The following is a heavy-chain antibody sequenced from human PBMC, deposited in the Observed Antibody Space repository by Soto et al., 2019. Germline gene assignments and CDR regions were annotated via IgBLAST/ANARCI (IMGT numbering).Heavy chain of an antibody. CDR2: INAGNGNT. Sequence: ASVKLSCKASGYTFTRYAMQWVRQAPGQRLEWMGWINAGNGNTKYSQKFQDRVTITRDTSASTAYMELSSLRSEDTAVYYCARGVGTMTRGAYDFDYWGQ. D-gene: IGHD3-10*01. V-gene: IGHV1-3*01. J-gene: IGHJ4*01. CDR3: ARGVGTMTRGAYDFDY. CDR1: GYTFTRYA.